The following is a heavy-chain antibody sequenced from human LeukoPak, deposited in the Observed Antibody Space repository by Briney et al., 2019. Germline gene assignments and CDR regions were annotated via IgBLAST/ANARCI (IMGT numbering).Heavy chain of an antibody. Sequence: GASVKVSCKASGYTFTSYTINWVRQAPGQGLEWMGWINTNTGNPTYAQGFTGRFVFSLDTSVSTAYLQWSSLKASDTAMYYCARQARYCSSTSCYGPIDYWGQGTLVTVSS. CDR3: ARQARYCSSTSCYGPIDY. CDR2: INTNTGNP. D-gene: IGHD2-2*01. V-gene: IGHV7-4-1*02. CDR1: GYTFTSYT. J-gene: IGHJ4*02.